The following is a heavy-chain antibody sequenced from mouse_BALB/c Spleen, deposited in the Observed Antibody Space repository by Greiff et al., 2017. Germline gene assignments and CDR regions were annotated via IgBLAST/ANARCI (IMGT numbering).Heavy chain of an antibody. CDR1: GYSITSDYA. D-gene: IGHD2-4*01. CDR2: ISYSGST. CDR3: ARSHYDYDGYYFDY. Sequence: EVQLKESGPGLVKPSQSLSLTCTVTGYSITSDYAWNWIRQFPGNKLEWMGYISYSGSTSYNPSLKSRISITRDTSKNKFFLQLNSVTTEDTATYYCARSHYDYDGYYFDYWGQGTTLTVSS. V-gene: IGHV3-2*02. J-gene: IGHJ2*01.